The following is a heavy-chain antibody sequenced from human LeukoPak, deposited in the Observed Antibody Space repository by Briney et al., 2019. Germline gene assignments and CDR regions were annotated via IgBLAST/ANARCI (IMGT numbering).Heavy chain of an antibody. J-gene: IGHJ4*02. CDR3: TRTYPGSIAARPPYFDY. D-gene: IGHD6-6*01. CDR2: IRSKAYGGTT. CDR1: GFTFGDYA. Sequence: PGGSLILSCTASGFTFGDYAMSWVRQAPGKGLEWVGFIRSKAYGGTTEYAASVKGRFTISRDDSKSIAYLQMNSLKTEDTAVYYCTRTYPGSIAARPPYFDYWGQGTLVTVSS. V-gene: IGHV3-49*04.